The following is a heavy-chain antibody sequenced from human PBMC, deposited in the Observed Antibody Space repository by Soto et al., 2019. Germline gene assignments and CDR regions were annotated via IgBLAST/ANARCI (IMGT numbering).Heavy chain of an antibody. D-gene: IGHD6-19*01. CDR3: ASSHLAVAVNSYYYYYYGMDV. Sequence: GGSLRLSCAASGFTFSSYGMHWVRQAPGKGLEWVAVIWYDGSNKYYADSVKGRFTISRDNSKNTLYLQMNSLRAEDTAVYYCASSHLAVAVNSYYYYYYGMDVWGQGTTVTVSS. CDR1: GFTFSSYG. CDR2: IWYDGSNK. V-gene: IGHV3-33*01. J-gene: IGHJ6*02.